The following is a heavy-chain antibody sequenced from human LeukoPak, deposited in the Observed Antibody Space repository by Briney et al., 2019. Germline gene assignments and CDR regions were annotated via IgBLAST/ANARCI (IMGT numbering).Heavy chain of an antibody. CDR3: AREMGIAAAGTKGTDY. J-gene: IGHJ4*02. D-gene: IGHD6-13*01. Sequence: SQTLSLTCAISGDSVSSNSAAWNWIRQSPWRGLEWRGRTYYRSKWYNDYAVSVKSRITINPDTSKNQFSLLLNSVTPEDTAIYYCAREMGIAAAGTKGTDYWGQGTLVTVSS. V-gene: IGHV6-1*01. CDR2: TYYRSKWYN. CDR1: GDSVSSNSAA.